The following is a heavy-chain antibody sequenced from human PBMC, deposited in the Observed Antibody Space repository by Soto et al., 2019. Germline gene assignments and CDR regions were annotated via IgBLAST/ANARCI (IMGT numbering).Heavy chain of an antibody. CDR2: IYSGGST. D-gene: IGHD2-21*02. V-gene: IGHV3-53*01. J-gene: IGHJ4*02. Sequence: EVQLVESGGGLIQPGGSLRLSCAASGFTVSSNYMSWVRQAPGKGREWVSVIYSGGSTYYADSVKGRFTISRDNSKNTLYLQMNSLRAEDTAVYYCASPSETDCQGQSNYWGQGTLVTVSS. CDR3: ASPSETDCQGQSNY. CDR1: GFTVSSNY.